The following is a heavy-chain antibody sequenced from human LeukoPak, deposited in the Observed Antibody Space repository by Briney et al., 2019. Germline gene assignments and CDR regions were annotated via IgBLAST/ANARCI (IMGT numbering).Heavy chain of an antibody. V-gene: IGHV1-69*01. CDR1: ESTFSSYA. Sequence: SVTLSCNASESTFSSYAISWVRLGPGQGLEWMGGIIPIFGTANYAQKFQGRVTITADESTSTAYMELSSLRSEDTAVYYCASNIVATIGNWFDPWGQGTLVTVSS. J-gene: IGHJ5*02. CDR2: IIPIFGTA. D-gene: IGHD5-12*01. CDR3: ASNIVATIGNWFDP.